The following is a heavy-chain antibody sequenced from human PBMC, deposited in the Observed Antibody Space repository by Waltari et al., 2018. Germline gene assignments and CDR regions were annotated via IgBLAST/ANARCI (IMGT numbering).Heavy chain of an antibody. CDR1: GYTFTGNY. D-gene: IGHD1-7*01. CDR2: ITPNSGGT. Sequence: HVQVVQSGAEVKRPVASLMVSCKAAGYTFTGNYLHWVQQAPGQGLGLMGWITPNSGGTTYAQKFQGRVPMPRDTPISTAYMGLSRLSPDATALYFCARGIPATTGDYFDYWAREPWSPSPQ. CDR3: ARGIPATTGDYFDY. V-gene: IGHV1-2*02. J-gene: IGHJ4*02.